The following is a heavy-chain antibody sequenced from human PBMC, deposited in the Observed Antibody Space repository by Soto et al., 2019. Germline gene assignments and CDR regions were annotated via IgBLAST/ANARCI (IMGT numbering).Heavy chain of an antibody. CDR2: INPSGGST. D-gene: IGHD3-3*01. Sequence: ASVKVSCTSSGYAFTSYYMHWVRQAPGQGLEWMGIINPSGGSTSYAQKFKGRVTMTRDTSTSTVYMELSSLRSEDTAVYYSATKSFDDCWSGYYYYGMGVWGKVPTDAVFS. V-gene: IGHV1-46*01. CDR1: GYAFTSYY. J-gene: IGHJ6*04. CDR3: ATKSFDDCWSGYYYYGMGV.